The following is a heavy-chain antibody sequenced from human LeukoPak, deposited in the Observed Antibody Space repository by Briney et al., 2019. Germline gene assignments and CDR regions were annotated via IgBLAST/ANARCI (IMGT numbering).Heavy chain of an antibody. J-gene: IGHJ4*02. CDR2: ITDTGGST. CDR3: AKGNLEARPYYFDY. CDR1: GFTFSSYA. V-gene: IGHV3-23*01. Sequence: GGSLRLSCAASGFTFSSYAMSWVRQAPGKGLEWVSAITDTGGSTWHADSVTGRFTISRDNSQSTLYLQMNGLRAEDTALYYCAKGNLEARPYYFDYWGQGTLVSVSS. D-gene: IGHD6-6*01.